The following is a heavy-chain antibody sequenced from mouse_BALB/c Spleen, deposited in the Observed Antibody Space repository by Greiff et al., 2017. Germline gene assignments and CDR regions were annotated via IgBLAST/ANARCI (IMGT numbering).Heavy chain of an antibody. CDR1: GFTFSSYA. Sequence: DVMLVESGGGLVKPGGSLKLSCAASGFTFSSYAMSWVRQTPEKRLEWVASISSGGSTYYPDSVKGRFTISRDNARNILYLQMSSLRSEDTAMYYCARELYAMDYWGQGTSVTVSS. V-gene: IGHV5-6-5*01. J-gene: IGHJ4*01. CDR3: ARELYAMDY. CDR2: ISSGGST.